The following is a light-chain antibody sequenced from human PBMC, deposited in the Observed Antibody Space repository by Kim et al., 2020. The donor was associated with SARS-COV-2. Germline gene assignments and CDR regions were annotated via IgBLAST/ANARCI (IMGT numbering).Light chain of an antibody. V-gene: IGKV1D-16*01. J-gene: IGKJ4*01. CDR2: GAS. CDR1: QDIGTS. CDR3: QQYSTYPRS. Sequence: DIQMTQSPSSLSASVGDRVSITCRASQDIGTSLAWYQQRPDKAPKSLIYGASSLQSGVPSRFSGSGSGTEFTLNIRSLQPEDFATYYSQQYSTYPRSFGGGTKVDIK.